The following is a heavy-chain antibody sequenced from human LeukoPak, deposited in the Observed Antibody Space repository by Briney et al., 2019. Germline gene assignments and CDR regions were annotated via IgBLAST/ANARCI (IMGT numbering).Heavy chain of an antibody. V-gene: IGHV4-59*11. CDR3: ARVVTGRLDY. CDR1: GGSISGHY. D-gene: IGHD7-27*01. J-gene: IGHJ4*02. CDR2: IYYSGST. Sequence: SDTLSLTCTVSGGSISGHYWSWIRHPPGKGLECIGDIYYSGSTNYNPSLKSRVTISVDTSKNQFSLKLSSVTAADTAVYYCARVVTGRLDYWGQGTLVTVSS.